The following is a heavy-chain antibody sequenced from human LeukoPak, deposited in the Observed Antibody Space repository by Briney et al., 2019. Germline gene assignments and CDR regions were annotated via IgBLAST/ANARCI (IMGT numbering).Heavy chain of an antibody. CDR3: AKQLWFGELYGIYFDY. V-gene: IGHV3-23*01. J-gene: IGHJ4*02. CDR1: GFTFSSYA. D-gene: IGHD3-10*01. CDR2: ISGSGGST. Sequence: GGSLRLSCAASGFTFSSYAMSWVRQAPGKRLEWVSAISGSGGSTYYADSVKGRFTISRDNSKNTLYLQMNSLRAEDTAVYYCAKQLWFGELYGIYFDYWGQGTLVTVSS.